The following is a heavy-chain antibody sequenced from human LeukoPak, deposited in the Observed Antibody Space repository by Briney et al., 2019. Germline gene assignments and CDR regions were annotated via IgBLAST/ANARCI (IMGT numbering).Heavy chain of an antibody. CDR2: IYYSGST. CDR3: ARASPNTMSGRWFDP. V-gene: IGHV4-59*01. Sequence: SETLSLTCTVSGGSISSYYWSWIRQPPGKGLEWIGYIYYSGSTNYNPSLKSRVTISVDTSKNQFSLKLSSVTAADTAVYYCARASPNTMSGRWFDPWGQGTLVTVSS. CDR1: GGSISSYY. D-gene: IGHD1-26*01. J-gene: IGHJ5*02.